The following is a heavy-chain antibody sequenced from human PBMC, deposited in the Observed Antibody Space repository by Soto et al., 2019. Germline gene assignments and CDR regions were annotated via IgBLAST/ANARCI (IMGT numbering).Heavy chain of an antibody. CDR3: ARGADYDLLTAYPLSYYYYGMDV. J-gene: IGHJ6*02. CDR2: INHSGGT. Sequence: QVQLQQWGAGLLKPSETLSLTCAGYGGCFSGYYWSWIRQPPGKGLEWIGEINHSGGTNYNPSLKGRVTIPVDTYKNQFSLKLSSVTAAEAAVYYCARGADYDLLTAYPLSYYYYGMDVWGQGTTVTVSS. CDR1: GGCFSGYY. D-gene: IGHD3-9*01. V-gene: IGHV4-34*01.